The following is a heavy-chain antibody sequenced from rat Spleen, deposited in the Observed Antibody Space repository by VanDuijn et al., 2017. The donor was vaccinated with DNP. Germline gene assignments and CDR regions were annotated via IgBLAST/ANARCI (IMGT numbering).Heavy chain of an antibody. V-gene: IGHV5S13*01. CDR3: ARGVYGGYLYFDY. CDR2: ISTSGGST. D-gene: IGHD1-11*01. J-gene: IGHJ2*01. CDR1: GFTFSNYG. Sequence: EVQLVESGGGSVQPGRSLKLSCAASGFTFSNYGMAGVRQAPKKGLEWVATISTSGGSTYYRDSVKGRFTISRDNAKSTLYLQMNSLRSEDTATYYCARGVYGGYLYFDYWGQGVMVTVSS.